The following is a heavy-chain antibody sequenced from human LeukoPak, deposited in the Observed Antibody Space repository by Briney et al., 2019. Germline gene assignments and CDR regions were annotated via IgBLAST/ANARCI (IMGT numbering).Heavy chain of an antibody. J-gene: IGHJ5*02. CDR2: ISGSGTSA. Sequence: GGSLRLSCAASGFTFSSYAMSWVRQAPGKGLEWASAISGSGTSAYYADSVKGRFTISRDNSKNTLYVQMNSLRVEDTAVYYCAKDKGFDPWGQGTLVTVSS. CDR3: AKDKGFDP. CDR1: GFTFSSYA. V-gene: IGHV3-23*01.